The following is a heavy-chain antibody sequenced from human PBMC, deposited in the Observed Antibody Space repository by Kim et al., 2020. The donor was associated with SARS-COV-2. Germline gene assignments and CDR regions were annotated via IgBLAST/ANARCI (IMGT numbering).Heavy chain of an antibody. CDR3: ARGEDSDY. Sequence: GGKTSYGPTFQGRVTMTRDTSTSTVYMELSSLGSEDTAVYYCARGEDSDYWGQGTLVTVSS. D-gene: IGHD3-16*01. J-gene: IGHJ4*02. V-gene: IGHV1-46*01. CDR2: GGKT.